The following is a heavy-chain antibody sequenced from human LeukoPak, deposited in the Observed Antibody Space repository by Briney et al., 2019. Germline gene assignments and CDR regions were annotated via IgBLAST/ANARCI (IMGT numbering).Heavy chain of an antibody. V-gene: IGHV4-59*01. J-gene: IGHJ4*02. CDR3: ARGGGSYYYDSSGYSLDY. CDR1: GGSISSYY. D-gene: IGHD3-22*01. Sequence: PSETLSLTCTVSGGSISSYYWSWIRQPPGKGLEWIGYIYYSGSTNYNPSLKSRVTISVDTSKNQFSLKLSSVTAADTAVYYCARGGGSYYYDSSGYSLDYWGQGTLVTVPS. CDR2: IYYSGST.